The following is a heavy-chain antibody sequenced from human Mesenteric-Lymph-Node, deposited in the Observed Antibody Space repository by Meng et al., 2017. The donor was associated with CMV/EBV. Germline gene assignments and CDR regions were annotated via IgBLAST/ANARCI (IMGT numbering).Heavy chain of an antibody. J-gene: IGHJ5*02. CDR3: ARGRFDP. CDR1: GGSFSGYY. CDR2: INHSGST. Sequence: SETLSLNCAVYGGSFSGYYWSWIRQPPGKGLEWIGEINHSGSTNYNPSLKSRVTISVDTSKNQFSLKLSSVTAADTAVYYCARGRFDPWGQGTLVTVSS. V-gene: IGHV4-34*01.